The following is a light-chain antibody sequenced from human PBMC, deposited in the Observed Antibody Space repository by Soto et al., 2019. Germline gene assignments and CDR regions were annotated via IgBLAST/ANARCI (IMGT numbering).Light chain of an antibody. CDR2: DVR. CDR3: SSYTSSSTSVV. J-gene: IGLJ2*01. Sequence: QSALTQPASVSGSPGQSITISCTGTSNDVGGYNHVSWYQKHPGKAPKLMIYDVRDRPSGVSDRFSGSKSGNTASLTISGLQAEDEADYYCSSYTSSSTSVVFGGGTQLTVL. CDR1: SNDVGGYNH. V-gene: IGLV2-14*03.